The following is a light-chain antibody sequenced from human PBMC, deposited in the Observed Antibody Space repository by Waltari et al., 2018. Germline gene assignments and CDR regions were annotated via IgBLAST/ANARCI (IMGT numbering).Light chain of an antibody. Sequence: EIVLTQSPEFQSVTPKQKVTITCRDSQTIGSNLHWYQQKPDEPPKLIIKYVSQSLSGVPSRFSGSGSGTGFTLTINSLEPEDAATYYCHQTSGLPRTFGQGTQLEIK. CDR1: QTIGSN. CDR3: HQTSGLPRT. CDR2: YVS. J-gene: IGKJ2*02. V-gene: IGKV6-21*01.